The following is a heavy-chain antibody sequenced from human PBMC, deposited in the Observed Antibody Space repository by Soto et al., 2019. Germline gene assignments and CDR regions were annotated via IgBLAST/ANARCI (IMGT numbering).Heavy chain of an antibody. Sequence: ASVKVSCKASGYTFTGYYMHWVRQAPGQGLEWMGWINPNSGGTNYAQKFQGWVTMTRDTSISTAYMELSRLRSDDTAVYYCARAQVRGVKILCYGMDVWGQGTTVTVS. CDR3: ARAQVRGVKILCYGMDV. D-gene: IGHD3-10*01. V-gene: IGHV1-2*04. CDR2: INPNSGGT. J-gene: IGHJ6*02. CDR1: GYTFTGYY.